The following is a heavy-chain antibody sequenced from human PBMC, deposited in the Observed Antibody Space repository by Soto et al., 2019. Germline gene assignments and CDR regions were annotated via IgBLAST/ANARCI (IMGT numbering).Heavy chain of an antibody. Sequence: PGESLKISCKGSGYSFTSYWIGWVRQMPGKGLEWMGIIYPSDSDTRYSPSFQGQVTISADKSITTAYLQWSSLRSEDTAVYYCARGMKLERRWGNYFDYWGQGTLVTVSS. D-gene: IGHD1-1*01. CDR1: GYSFTSYW. CDR3: ARGMKLERRWGNYFDY. V-gene: IGHV5-51*01. CDR2: IYPSDSDT. J-gene: IGHJ4*02.